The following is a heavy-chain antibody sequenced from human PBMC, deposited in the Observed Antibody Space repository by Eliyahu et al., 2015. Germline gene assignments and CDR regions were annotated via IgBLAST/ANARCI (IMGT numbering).Heavy chain of an antibody. CDR1: GGSISSGGYY. J-gene: IGHJ5*02. V-gene: IGHV4-31*03. CDR3: ARAQPWFGELEGDWFDP. Sequence: VQLQESGPGLVKPSQTLSLTCTVSGGSISSGGYYWSWIRQHPGKGLEWIGYIYYSGSTYYNPSLKSRVTISVDTSKNQFSLKLSSVTAADTAVYYCARAQPWFGELEGDWFDPWGQGTLVTVSS. D-gene: IGHD3-10*01. CDR2: IYYSGST.